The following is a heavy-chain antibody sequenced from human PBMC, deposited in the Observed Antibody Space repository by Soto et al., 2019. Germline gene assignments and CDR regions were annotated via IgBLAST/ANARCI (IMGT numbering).Heavy chain of an antibody. Sequence: QLQLQESGPGLVKPSETLSLTCTVSGGSISSSSYYWGWIRQPPGKGLEWIGSIYYSGSTYYNPSLKSRVXXSXDXXKNLFPLKLSSVTAAATAVYYCARHPLVRGAWFDPWGQGTLVTVSS. V-gene: IGHV4-39*01. D-gene: IGHD3-10*01. CDR1: GGSISSSSYY. CDR2: IYYSGST. CDR3: ARHPLVRGAWFDP. J-gene: IGHJ5*02.